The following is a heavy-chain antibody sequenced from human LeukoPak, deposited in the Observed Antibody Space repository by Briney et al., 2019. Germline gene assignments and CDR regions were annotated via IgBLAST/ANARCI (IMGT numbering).Heavy chain of an antibody. J-gene: IGHJ4*02. Sequence: SETLSLTCTVSGGSISSNAYYWAWIRQPPGKGLEWIGSIYSSVSTYYNPSLKSRVTISVDTSKNQFSLRLSSVTAADTALYYCAYSGSYGHLGYWGQGTLVTVSS. D-gene: IGHD1-26*01. CDR3: AYSGSYGHLGY. CDR1: GGSISSNAYY. CDR2: IYSSVST. V-gene: IGHV4-39*01.